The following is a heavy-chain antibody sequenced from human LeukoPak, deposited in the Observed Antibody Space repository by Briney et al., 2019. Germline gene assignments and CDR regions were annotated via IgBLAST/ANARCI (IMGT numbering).Heavy chain of an antibody. V-gene: IGHV3-23*01. CDR1: GFTFKSYA. J-gene: IGHJ6*03. Sequence: PGGSLRLSRAASGFTFKSYAMSWVRQAPGKGLEWVSAISGSGGRTYYADSVKGRFTISRDNSKNTLYLQMNSLRAEDTALYYCARDLHYYVAMAVWAEETTVTVSS. CDR3: ARDLHYYVAMAV. CDR2: ISGSGGRT. D-gene: IGHD3-10*02.